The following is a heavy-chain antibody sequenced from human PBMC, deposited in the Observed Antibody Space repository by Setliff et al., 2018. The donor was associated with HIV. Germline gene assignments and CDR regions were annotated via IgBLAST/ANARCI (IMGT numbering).Heavy chain of an antibody. CDR2: IGQDGSEK. J-gene: IGHJ6*02. CDR1: GFMFNIYE. CDR3: ARKLRPGHGVDV. V-gene: IGHV3-7*01. D-gene: IGHD3-10*01. Sequence: QPGGSLRLSCAASGFMFNIYEMNWVRQAPGKGLEWVANIGQDGSEKNYVDSVKGRFTISRDNAKNSMDLQMNSLRAEDTAIYYCARKLRPGHGVDVWGQGTTVTVSS.